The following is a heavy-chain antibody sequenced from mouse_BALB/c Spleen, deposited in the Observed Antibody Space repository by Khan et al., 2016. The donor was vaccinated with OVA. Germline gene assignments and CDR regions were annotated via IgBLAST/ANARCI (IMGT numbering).Heavy chain of an antibody. CDR1: GYSITSDYA. D-gene: IGHD2-14*01. V-gene: IGHV3-2*02. Sequence: EVQLQESGPGLVKPSQSLSLTCTVTGYSITSDYAWNWIRQFPGNTLEWVGYISSTGSTSSNPSLKSRISITRDTSKNQFFLQLRSVTSEDTATYYCARSLYYSYGDALDYWGRGTSVTVSS. J-gene: IGHJ4*01. CDR2: ISSTGST. CDR3: ARSLYYSYGDALDY.